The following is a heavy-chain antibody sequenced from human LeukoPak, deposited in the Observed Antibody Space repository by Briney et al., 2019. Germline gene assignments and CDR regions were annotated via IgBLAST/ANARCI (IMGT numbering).Heavy chain of an antibody. V-gene: IGHV4-59*08. D-gene: IGHD1-26*01. CDR2: LHDNGDT. CDR1: GGSISSYY. CDR3: ARHGPIGPKRGYFDY. J-gene: IGHJ4*02. Sequence: PSETLSLTCTVSGGSISSYYWSWIRQPPGKGLEWIAYLHDNGDTNYNPSLKSRVTISADMSKIQFSLKLSSVTAADTAVYYCARHGPIGPKRGYFDYWGQGTLVTVSS.